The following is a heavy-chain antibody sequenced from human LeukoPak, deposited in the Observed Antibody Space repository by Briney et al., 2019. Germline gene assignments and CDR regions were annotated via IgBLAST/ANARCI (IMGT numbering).Heavy chain of an antibody. V-gene: IGHV3-23*01. CDR2: ISGSGGST. CDR3: AKGGYYYPLAY. Sequence: GGSLRLSCAASGFTFSSYAMSWVRQAPGKGLEWVSAISGSGGSTYYADSVKGRFTISRDNSKNTLHLQMNSLRAEDTAVYYCAKGGYYYPLAYWGQGTLVTVSS. CDR1: GFTFSSYA. J-gene: IGHJ4*02. D-gene: IGHD3-22*01.